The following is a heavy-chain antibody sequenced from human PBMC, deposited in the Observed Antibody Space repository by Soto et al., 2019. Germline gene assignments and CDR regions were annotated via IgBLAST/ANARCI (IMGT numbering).Heavy chain of an antibody. CDR2: IWYDGSNK. CDR3: ARDSGDSSGWGSLKIDY. Sequence: HPGGSLRLSCAASGFTFSSYGMHWVRQAPGKGLEWVAVIWYDGSNKYYADSVKGRFTISRDNSKNTLYLQMNSLRAEDTAVYYCARDSGDSSGWGSLKIDYWGQGTLVTVSS. V-gene: IGHV3-33*01. D-gene: IGHD3-22*01. CDR1: GFTFSSYG. J-gene: IGHJ4*02.